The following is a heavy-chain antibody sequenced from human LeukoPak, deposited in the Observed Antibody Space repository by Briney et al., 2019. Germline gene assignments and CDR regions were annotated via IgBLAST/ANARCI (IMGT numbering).Heavy chain of an antibody. Sequence: GGSLRLSCAASGFTFSSYGMRWVRQAPGKGLEWVAFIRYDGSNKYYADSVKGRFTISRDNSKNTLYLQMNSLRAEDTAVYYCTKPLARYDSSGYYPGYFDSWGQGTLVTVSS. D-gene: IGHD3-22*01. CDR3: TKPLARYDSSGYYPGYFDS. J-gene: IGHJ4*02. CDR1: GFTFSSYG. V-gene: IGHV3-30*02. CDR2: IRYDGSNK.